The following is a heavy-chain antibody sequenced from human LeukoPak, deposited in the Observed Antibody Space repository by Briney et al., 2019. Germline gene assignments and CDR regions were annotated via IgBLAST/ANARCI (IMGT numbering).Heavy chain of an antibody. J-gene: IGHJ4*02. CDR1: GYTFTGYY. V-gene: IGHV1-2*02. CDR2: INPDSGGT. CDR3: GRDFRDSLDY. Sequence: ASVKVSCKASGYTFTGYYMHWVRQAPGQGLEWMGWINPDSGGTDFAQKFQGRVTMTRDTSISTAYMELSRLRSDDTAVYYCGRDFRDSLDYWGQGTLVTVSS.